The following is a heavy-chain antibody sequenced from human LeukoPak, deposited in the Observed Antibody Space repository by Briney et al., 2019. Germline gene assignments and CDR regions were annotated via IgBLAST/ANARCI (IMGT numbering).Heavy chain of an antibody. Sequence: GGSLRLSCEASGLTFNKYWMTWVRQAPGKGLEWVANIKQDGSEKNYVDSVKGRFTISRDNAKNSLSLRMNSLSAEDTAVYYSAPGYSSGWYFYFPHWGQGSLVSVSS. J-gene: IGHJ1*01. CDR3: APGYSSGWYFYFPH. V-gene: IGHV3-7*01. D-gene: IGHD6-19*01. CDR2: IKQDGSEK. CDR1: GLTFNKYW.